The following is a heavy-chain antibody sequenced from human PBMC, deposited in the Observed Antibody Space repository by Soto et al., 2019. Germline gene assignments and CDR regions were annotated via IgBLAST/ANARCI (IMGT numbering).Heavy chain of an antibody. V-gene: IGHV1-3*01. CDR3: RRGCVTCPENSDN. D-gene: IGHD2-21*01. Sequence: QVHLVQSGAEVKKPGASVKVSCKASGYTFTLYAIHWVRQAPGQRPEWMGWINAGNGDTKYSQKLQDRVTITRDTSASTDYMELSSLRFEDTALYYSRRGCVTCPENSDNWGQGTLVTVSP. CDR2: INAGNGDT. J-gene: IGHJ4*02. CDR1: GYTFTLYA.